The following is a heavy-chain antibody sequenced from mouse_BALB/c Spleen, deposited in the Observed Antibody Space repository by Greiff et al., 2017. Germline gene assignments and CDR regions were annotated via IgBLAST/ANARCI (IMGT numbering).Heavy chain of an antibody. J-gene: IGHJ3*01. D-gene: IGHD2-10*02. CDR1: GFSLTSYG. CDR2: IWSGGST. Sequence: VQLQQSGPGLVQPSQSLSITCTVSGFSLTSYGVHWVRQSPGKGLEWLGVIWSGGSTDYNAAFISRLSISKDNSKSQVFFKMNSLQADDTAIYYCASPYGNYLAWFAYWGQGTLVTVSA. V-gene: IGHV2-4-1*01. CDR3: ASPYGNYLAWFAY.